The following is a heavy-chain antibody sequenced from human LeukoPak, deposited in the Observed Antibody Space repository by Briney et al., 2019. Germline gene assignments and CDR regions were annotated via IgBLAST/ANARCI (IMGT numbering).Heavy chain of an antibody. Sequence: SETLSLTCTVSGGFVSSGSYYWSWIRQPPGKGLEWIGYIYYSGSTNYNPSLKSRVTISVDTSKNQFSLKLSSVTAADTAVYYCARASAGQPYYYYYGMDVWGQGTTVTVSS. CDR3: ARASAGQPYYYYYGMDV. CDR2: IYYSGST. J-gene: IGHJ6*02. CDR1: GGFVSSGSYY. D-gene: IGHD3-3*01. V-gene: IGHV4-61*01.